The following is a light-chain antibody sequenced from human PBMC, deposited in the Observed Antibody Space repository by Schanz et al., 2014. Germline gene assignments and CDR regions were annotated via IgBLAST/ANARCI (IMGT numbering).Light chain of an antibody. CDR3: CSYAARNKWV. V-gene: IGLV2-8*01. CDR1: SNDVGRYDY. J-gene: IGLJ3*02. CDR2: EVT. Sequence: QSVLTQPPSASGSPGQSVTISCTGTSNDVGRYDYVSWYQQHPGKAPKLILFEVTKRPSGVPDRFSGSKSGNTAFLTVSGLQAEDEGDYYCCSYAARNKWVFGGGTKLTVL.